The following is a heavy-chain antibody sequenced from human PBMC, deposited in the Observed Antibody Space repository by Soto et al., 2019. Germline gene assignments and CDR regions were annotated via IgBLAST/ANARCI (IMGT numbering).Heavy chain of an antibody. CDR2: ISYDGSNK. J-gene: IGHJ6*02. D-gene: IGHD4-17*01. V-gene: IGHV3-30-3*01. Sequence: GGSLRLSCAASGFTFSSYAMHWVRQAPGKGLEWVAVISYDGSNKYYADSVKGRFTISRDNSKNTLYLQMNSLRAEDTAVYYCARGRYGDYPLNYGMDVWGQGTTVTVSS. CDR1: GFTFSSYA. CDR3: ARGRYGDYPLNYGMDV.